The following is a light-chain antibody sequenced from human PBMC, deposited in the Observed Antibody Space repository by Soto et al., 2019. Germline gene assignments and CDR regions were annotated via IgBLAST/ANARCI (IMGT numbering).Light chain of an antibody. CDR2: DGS. CDR3: QQYGSSPRT. Sequence: VFAHSLATLSVSPGGRLTLGWRASQSGSSSLAWYKQRPGQAPRLLIYDGSSRATGIPDRFSGGGSGTDFTLTISRLEPQDFAVYYCQQYGSSPRTFGQGTMV. CDR1: QSGSSS. J-gene: IGKJ1*01. V-gene: IGKV3-20*01.